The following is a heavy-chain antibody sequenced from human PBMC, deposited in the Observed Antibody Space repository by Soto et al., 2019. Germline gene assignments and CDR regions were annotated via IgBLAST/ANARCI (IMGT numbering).Heavy chain of an antibody. J-gene: IGHJ4*01. Sequence: SETLSLTCSVSSYSIRSGYYWGWVRQAPGKGLEWLGSVYHNGIMFHNPSFQSRVTISVDTSKNQFSLNLRSVTAADTAVYYCAALWFGELAFNYWGHGILVTVSS. D-gene: IGHD3-10*01. CDR2: VYHNGIM. CDR1: SYSIRSGYY. V-gene: IGHV4-38-2*02. CDR3: AALWFGELAFNY.